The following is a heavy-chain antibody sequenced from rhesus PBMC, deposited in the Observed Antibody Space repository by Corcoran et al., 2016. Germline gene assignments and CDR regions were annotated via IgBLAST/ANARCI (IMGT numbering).Heavy chain of an antibody. D-gene: IGHD5-12*01. CDR2: IYGSGGST. CDR1: GGSISDSYY. J-gene: IGHJ2*01. Sequence: QVQLQESGPGLVKPSETLSLTCAVSGGSISDSYYWRWIRQPPGKGLEWIGYIYGSGGSTYYNPSLKSRDTISTDTSKNQFSLKLSSVTAADTAVYYCARDGEPWIQLQSHWYFDLWGPGTPIPISS. V-gene: IGHV4-106*01. CDR3: ARDGEPWIQLQSHWYFDL.